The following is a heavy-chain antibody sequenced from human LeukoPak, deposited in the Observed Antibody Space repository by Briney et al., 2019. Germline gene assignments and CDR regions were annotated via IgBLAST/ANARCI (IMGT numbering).Heavy chain of an antibody. J-gene: IGHJ5*02. CDR2: IRYDGSNK. V-gene: IGHV3-30*02. CDR3: VRIPNGANFPNWFDP. D-gene: IGHD4/OR15-4a*01. Sequence: GGSLRLSCAASGFTFSKYGMHWVRQAPGKGLEWVAFIRYDGSNKYYADSVKGRFTISRDNTKNTVYLQMNSLRAEDTAIYYCVRIPNGANFPNWFDPWGQGTLVTVSS. CDR1: GFTFSKYG.